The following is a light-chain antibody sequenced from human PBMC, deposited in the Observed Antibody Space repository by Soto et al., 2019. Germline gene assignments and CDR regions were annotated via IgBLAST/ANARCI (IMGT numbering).Light chain of an antibody. CDR3: QQYINWPPTFT. CDR2: AAS. CDR1: QSISSN. V-gene: IGKV3-15*01. Sequence: EIVMTQSPATLSVSPGETVTLSCRASQSISSNLSCYQQKPGQAPRLLLYAASTRATAIPARFIGSGSETEFTLAISSMQYEDFSIFYCQQYINWPPTFTFGQGTKLDIK. J-gene: IGKJ2*01.